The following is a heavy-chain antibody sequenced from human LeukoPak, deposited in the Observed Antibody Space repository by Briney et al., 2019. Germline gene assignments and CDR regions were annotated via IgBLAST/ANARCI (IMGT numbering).Heavy chain of an antibody. Sequence: GGSLRLSCAASGFTFSSYAMSWVRQAPGKGLEWVSAISGSGGSTYYADSVKGRFTISRDNSKNTLYLQMNSLRAEDTAVYYCAKDLRHGRQHLVFDYWGQGTLVTVSS. CDR1: GFTFSSYA. V-gene: IGHV3-23*01. J-gene: IGHJ4*02. CDR3: AKDLRHGRQHLVFDY. CDR2: ISGSGGST. D-gene: IGHD6-13*01.